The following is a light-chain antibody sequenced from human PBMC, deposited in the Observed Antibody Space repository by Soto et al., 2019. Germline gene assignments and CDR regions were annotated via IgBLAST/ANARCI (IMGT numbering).Light chain of an antibody. CDR1: QDIRSY. J-gene: IGKJ1*01. V-gene: IGKV1-8*01. Sequence: AIRMNHSPSSFSASTGDRVTITCRASQDIRSYLSWYQQKPGKAPKLLIYAASTLQSGVPSRFSGSGSGTEFTLTISSLQPDDFATYYCQQYNSYSRTFGQGTKVDI. CDR3: QQYNSYSRT. CDR2: AAS.